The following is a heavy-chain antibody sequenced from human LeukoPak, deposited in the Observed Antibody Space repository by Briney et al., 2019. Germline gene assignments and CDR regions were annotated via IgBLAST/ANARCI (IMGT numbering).Heavy chain of an antibody. CDR1: GFTFSSYE. Sequence: GGSLRLSCAASGFTFSSYEMNWVRQAPGKGLEWVSYISSSGSTIYYADSVKGRFTISRDNSKNTLYLQMNSLRAEDTAVYYCAKDRDDSSGESFDYWGQGTLVTVSS. J-gene: IGHJ4*02. CDR3: AKDRDDSSGESFDY. V-gene: IGHV3-48*03. CDR2: ISSSGSTI. D-gene: IGHD3-22*01.